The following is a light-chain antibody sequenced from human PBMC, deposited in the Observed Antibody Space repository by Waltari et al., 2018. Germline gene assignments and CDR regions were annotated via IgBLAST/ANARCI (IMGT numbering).Light chain of an antibody. CDR3: SSYTTSSAPGV. J-gene: IGLJ1*01. V-gene: IGLV2-14*01. CDR2: EVS. CDR1: DSDVGAYAF. Sequence: QSALTQPASVSGSPGQSITISCSGTDSDVGAYAFVSSYQQHPGKAPHLIIYEVSNRPSGISNRFSASKSGNTASLTISWLQAEDEADYYCSSYTTSSAPGVFGTGTRVTVL.